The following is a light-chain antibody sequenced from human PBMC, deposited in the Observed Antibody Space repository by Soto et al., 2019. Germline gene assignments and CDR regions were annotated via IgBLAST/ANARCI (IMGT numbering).Light chain of an antibody. CDR3: QQYDSSPRT. CDR1: QSVSSY. J-gene: IGKJ1*01. Sequence: EILLTQSPGTLSLSPGERATLSCRASQSVSSYLAWYQQKPGQAPRLLIYDASNRATGIPDRFSGSGSGTDFTLTISRLEPEDFAVYWCQQYDSSPRTFGQGTKVDIK. CDR2: DAS. V-gene: IGKV3-20*01.